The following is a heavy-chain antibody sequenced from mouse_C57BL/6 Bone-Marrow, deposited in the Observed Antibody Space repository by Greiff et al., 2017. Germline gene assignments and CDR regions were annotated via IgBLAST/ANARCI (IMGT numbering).Heavy chain of an antibody. V-gene: IGHV1-55*01. CDR2: IYPGSGST. D-gene: IGHD2-3*01. CDR3: ASPFYCSYWYCDV. Sequence: QVQLQQSGAELVKPGASVKMSCKASGYTFTGYWITWVKQRPGQGLEWIGDIYPGSGSTNYNEKFKSKATLTVDTSSSTAYMQLSSLTSEDSAVYYGASPFYCSYWYCDVWGTGTTVTVSS. J-gene: IGHJ1*03. CDR1: GYTFTGYW.